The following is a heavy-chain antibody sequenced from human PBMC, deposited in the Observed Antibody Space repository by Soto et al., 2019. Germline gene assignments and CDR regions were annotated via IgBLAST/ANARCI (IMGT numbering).Heavy chain of an antibody. Sequence: QVQLVQSGAEVKKPGSSVKVSCKASGGTFSSYTISWVRQAPGQGLEWMGRIIPILGIANYAQKFQGRVTITADKSTSTAYMELSSLRSEDTAVYYCARDKGRYCDWLLPRIGMDVWGQGTTVTVSS. CDR3: ARDKGRYCDWLLPRIGMDV. J-gene: IGHJ6*02. CDR2: IIPILGIA. CDR1: GGTFSSYT. V-gene: IGHV1-69*08. D-gene: IGHD3-9*01.